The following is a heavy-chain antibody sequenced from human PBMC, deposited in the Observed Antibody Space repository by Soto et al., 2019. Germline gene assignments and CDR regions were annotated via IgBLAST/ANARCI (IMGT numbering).Heavy chain of an antibody. D-gene: IGHD4-17*01. J-gene: IGHJ4*02. CDR1: SGSISSGGYY. Sequence: SETLSLTCTVSSGSISSGGYYWSWVRQHPGKGLEWIGYIYYSGSTYYNPSLKSRVTISVDTSKNQFSLKLSSVTAADTAVYYCARGKNDYGDYVFNNWGQGTLVTVSS. CDR3: ARGKNDYGDYVFNN. CDR2: IYYSGST. V-gene: IGHV4-31*03.